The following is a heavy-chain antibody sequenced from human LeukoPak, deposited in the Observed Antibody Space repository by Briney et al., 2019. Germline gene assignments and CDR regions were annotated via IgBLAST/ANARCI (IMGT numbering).Heavy chain of an antibody. J-gene: IGHJ3*02. V-gene: IGHV1-69*13. D-gene: IGHD4-23*01. Sequence: SVKVSCKASGGTFSSYAISWVRQAPGQGLEWMGGIIPIFGTANYAQKFQGRVTITADESTSTAYMELSSLRSEDTAVYYRARLIGGTDAFDIWGQGTMVTVSS. CDR1: GGTFSSYA. CDR2: IIPIFGTA. CDR3: ARLIGGTDAFDI.